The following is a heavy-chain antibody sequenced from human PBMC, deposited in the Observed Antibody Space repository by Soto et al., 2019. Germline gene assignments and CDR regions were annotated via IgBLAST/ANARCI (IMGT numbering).Heavy chain of an antibody. CDR2: ISANNGNT. CDR1: GYTFTNYA. Sequence: QVHLVQSGAEVKKPGASVKVSCKASGYTFTNYAISWVRQAPGQGLEWVGWISANNGNTNYAQKLQGRVTMTTDTSTITAYMELRSLRSDDTAVYFGARDRDYYGMDVWGQGTTVTVSS. CDR3: ARDRDYYGMDV. V-gene: IGHV1-18*01. J-gene: IGHJ6*02.